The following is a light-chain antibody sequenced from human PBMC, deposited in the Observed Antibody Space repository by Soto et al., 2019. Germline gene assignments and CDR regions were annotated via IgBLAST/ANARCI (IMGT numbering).Light chain of an antibody. Sequence: DIQMTQSPSTLSASVGDRVTITCRASQSISSWLAWYQQKPGKAPKILIYHASSLETGVPSRFSGSGSGTVFTLTISSLQSDDFAVYYCQQYLDWPRTFGQGTKVDI. CDR2: HAS. V-gene: IGKV1-5*01. J-gene: IGKJ1*01. CDR1: QSISSW. CDR3: QQYLDWPRT.